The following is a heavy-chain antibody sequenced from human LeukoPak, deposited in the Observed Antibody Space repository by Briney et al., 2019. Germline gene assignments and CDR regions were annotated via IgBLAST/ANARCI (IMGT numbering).Heavy chain of an antibody. CDR2: INWNGGRT. J-gene: IGHJ4*02. CDR3: ARSYAQYCSTASCSHCDH. D-gene: IGHD2-2*01. CDR1: GFTLDDYG. V-gene: IGHV3-20*04. Sequence: GGSLRLSCAASGFTLDDYGMAWVPQAPGKGLEWVSGINWNGGRTGYADSVKGRFTISRDNAKNSLYLQMNSLRAKDTAFYYCARSYAQYCSTASCSHCDHWGQGTLVTVSS.